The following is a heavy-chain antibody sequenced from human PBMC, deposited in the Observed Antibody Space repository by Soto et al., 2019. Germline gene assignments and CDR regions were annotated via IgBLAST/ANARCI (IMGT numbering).Heavy chain of an antibody. D-gene: IGHD2-15*01. J-gene: IGHJ6*02. CDR1: GYTFTSYA. V-gene: IGHV1-3*01. Sequence: ASVKVSCKASGYTFTSYAMHWVRQAPGQRLEWMGWINAGNGNTKYSQKFQGRVTITRDTSASAAYMELSSLRSEDTAVYYCARAILGEVVAAYYYYYGMDVWGRGTTVTVSS. CDR2: INAGNGNT. CDR3: ARAILGEVVAAYYYYYGMDV.